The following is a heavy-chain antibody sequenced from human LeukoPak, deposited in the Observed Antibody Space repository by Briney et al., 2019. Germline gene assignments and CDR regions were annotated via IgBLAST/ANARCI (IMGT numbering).Heavy chain of an antibody. CDR2: ISYDGSNK. CDR3: ARETGSAVGSTDFDY. J-gene: IGHJ4*02. V-gene: IGHV3-30*04. CDR1: GFTFSSYA. D-gene: IGHD4-17*01. Sequence: PGRSLRLSCAASGFTFSSYAMHWVRQAPGKGLEWVAVISYDGSNKYDADSVKGRFTISRDNSKNTLYLQMNSLRAEDTAMNYCARETGSAVGSTDFDYWGQGTLVTVSS.